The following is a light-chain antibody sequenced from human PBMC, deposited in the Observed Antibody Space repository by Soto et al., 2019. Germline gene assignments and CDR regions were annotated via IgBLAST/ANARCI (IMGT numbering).Light chain of an antibody. CDR2: EVT. CDR3: NSYATSSTFV. CDR1: SSDVGGYNF. V-gene: IGLV2-14*03. J-gene: IGLJ1*01. Sequence: QSALTQPASVSGSPGQSITIYCTGTSSDVGGYNFVSWYQQHPGKAPKLIIYEVTSRPSGVSNRFSGSKSGNTASLTISGLQAEVEADYYFNSYATSSTFVFGTGTKVTVL.